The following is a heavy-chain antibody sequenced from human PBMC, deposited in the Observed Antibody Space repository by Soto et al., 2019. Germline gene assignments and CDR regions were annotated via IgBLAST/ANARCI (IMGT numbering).Heavy chain of an antibody. CDR1: GGTFSSYT. CDR2: IIPILGIA. J-gene: IGHJ1*01. V-gene: IGHV1-69*02. D-gene: IGHD2-2*01. Sequence: QVQLVQSGAEVKKPGSSVKVSCKASGGTFSSYTISWVRQAPGQGLEWMGRIIPILGIANYAQKFQGRVTITADKSTSTAYMELSSLRSEDTAVYYCARGRPQLPAIGFQHWGQGTLVTVSS. CDR3: ARGRPQLPAIGFQH.